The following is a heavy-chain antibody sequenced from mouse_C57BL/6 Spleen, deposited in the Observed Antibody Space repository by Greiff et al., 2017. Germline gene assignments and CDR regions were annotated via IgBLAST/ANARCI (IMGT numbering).Heavy chain of an antibody. J-gene: IGHJ2*01. CDR1: GYSITSGYY. V-gene: IGHV3-6*01. CDR2: ISYDGSN. CDR3: AREGKTLDY. Sequence: DVKLQESGPGLVKPSQSLSLTCSVTGYSITSGYYWNWIRQFPGNKLEWMGYISYDGSNNYNPSLKNRISITRDTSKNQFFLKLNSVTTEDTATYYCAREGKTLDYWGQGTTLTVSS.